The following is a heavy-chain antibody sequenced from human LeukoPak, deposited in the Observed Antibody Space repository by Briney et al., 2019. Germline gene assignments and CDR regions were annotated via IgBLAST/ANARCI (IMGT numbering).Heavy chain of an antibody. CDR1: GYNFISYW. CDR3: MRRRVVGTYL. V-gene: IGHV5-51*01. CDR2: MYPADSDI. J-gene: IGHJ4*02. Sequence: RGESLQISCKGSGYNFISYWIGWVRQRPGKGLEWMGIMYPADSDIRYSPSFQGQVTISADNSINTAYLQWHSLKASDTAMYYCMRRRVVGTYLWGQGTLVTVSS. D-gene: IGHD1-26*01.